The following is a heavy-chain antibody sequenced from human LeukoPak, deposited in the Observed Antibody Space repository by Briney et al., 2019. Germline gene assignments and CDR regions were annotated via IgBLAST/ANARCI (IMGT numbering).Heavy chain of an antibody. Sequence: PSETLSLTCTVSGGSISSYYWSWIRQPAGKGLEWIGRIYTSGSTNYNPSLKSRVTMSVDTSKNQFSLKLSSVTAADTAVYYCARGDSWLRWVGGRSGWFDPWGQGTLVTVSS. CDR2: IYTSGST. CDR3: ARGDSWLRWVGGRSGWFDP. V-gene: IGHV4-4*07. CDR1: GGSISSYY. D-gene: IGHD4-23*01. J-gene: IGHJ5*02.